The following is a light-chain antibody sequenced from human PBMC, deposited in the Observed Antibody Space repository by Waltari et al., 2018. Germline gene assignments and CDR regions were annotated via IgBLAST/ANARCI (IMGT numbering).Light chain of an antibody. Sequence: EIVLTQSPGTLALSPGERVTLSCRSGQSVSRDYLAWYQQRPGQAPRLLIYGASRRGTGIAGEFSGSGSGTNFTLTNSRLEVGDFGVYYCQQYDTSAPLTFGRGSKVEIK. CDR3: QQYDTSAPLT. V-gene: IGKV3-20*01. CDR2: GAS. CDR1: QSVSRDY. J-gene: IGKJ4*01.